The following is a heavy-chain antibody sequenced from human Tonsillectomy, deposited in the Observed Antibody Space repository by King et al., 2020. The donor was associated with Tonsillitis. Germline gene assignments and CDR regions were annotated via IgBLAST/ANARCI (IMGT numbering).Heavy chain of an antibody. CDR2: ISTNTVYT. J-gene: IGHJ4*02. Sequence: QLVQSGTELKKPGASVKVSCKASGYTFTTYGFILVRQAPGQGLEWMGWISTNTVYTNYAQKFQGRVTMTTDTSTTTAYLELRGLRSDDTAVYYCARELPELTSADYWGQGTLVIVSS. V-gene: IGHV1-18*01. D-gene: IGHD1-14*01. CDR3: ARELPELTSADY. CDR1: GYTFTTYG.